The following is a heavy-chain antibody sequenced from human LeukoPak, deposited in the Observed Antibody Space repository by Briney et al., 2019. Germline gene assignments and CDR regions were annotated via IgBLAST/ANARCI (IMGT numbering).Heavy chain of an antibody. D-gene: IGHD5-24*01. Sequence: PGGSLRLSCAASGFTFSSYEMNWVRQAPGKGLEWVSSISSSSSYIYYADSVKGRFTISRDNAKNSLYLQMSSLRAEDTAVYYCARGAAKGDGFNRPDYWGQGTLVTVSS. V-gene: IGHV3-21*01. CDR3: ARGAAKGDGFNRPDY. J-gene: IGHJ4*02. CDR1: GFTFSSYE. CDR2: ISSSSSYI.